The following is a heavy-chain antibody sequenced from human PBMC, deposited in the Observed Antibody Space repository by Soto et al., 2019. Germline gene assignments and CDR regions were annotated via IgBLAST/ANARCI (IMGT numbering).Heavy chain of an antibody. CDR3: ATVSWDDNGDSGAFDI. CDR2: ISAYNGNT. Sequence: ASVQVSCKASGYAYTSYGISWVRQAPGQGLEWMGWISAYNGNTNYAQKLQGRVTMTTDTSTSTAYMELRSLRSDDTDVYYCATVSWDDNGDSGAFDIWGQGTMVTVSS. V-gene: IGHV1-18*01. J-gene: IGHJ3*02. CDR1: GYAYTSYG. D-gene: IGHD2-8*01.